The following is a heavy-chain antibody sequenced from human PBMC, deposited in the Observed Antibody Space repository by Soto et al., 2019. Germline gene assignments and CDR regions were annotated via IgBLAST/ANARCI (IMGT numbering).Heavy chain of an antibody. V-gene: IGHV4-61*01. CDR3: ARDLSYYDFWSGFYP. CDR2: IYYSGST. Sequence: SETLSLTCTVSGGSISYDHYHWTWIRQPPGKGLEWIGYIYYSGSTNYNPSLKSRVTISVDTSKNQFSLKLSSVTAADTAVYYCARDLSYYDFWSGFYPWGQGTLVTVSS. D-gene: IGHD3-3*01. CDR1: GGSISYDHYH. J-gene: IGHJ5*02.